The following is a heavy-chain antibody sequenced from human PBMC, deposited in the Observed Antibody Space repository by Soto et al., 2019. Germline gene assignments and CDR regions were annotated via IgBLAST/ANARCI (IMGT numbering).Heavy chain of an antibody. J-gene: IGHJ3*02. CDR1: GGSFSGYY. CDR2: INHSGST. Sequence: QVQLQQWGAGLLKPSETLSLTCAVYGGSFSGYYWSWIRQPPGKGLEWIGEINHSGSTNYNPSLKSRVTISVDTSKNQFSLKLSSVTAADTAVYYCARGKGKIAVAGRDAFDIWGQGTMVTVSS. D-gene: IGHD6-19*01. CDR3: ARGKGKIAVAGRDAFDI. V-gene: IGHV4-34*01.